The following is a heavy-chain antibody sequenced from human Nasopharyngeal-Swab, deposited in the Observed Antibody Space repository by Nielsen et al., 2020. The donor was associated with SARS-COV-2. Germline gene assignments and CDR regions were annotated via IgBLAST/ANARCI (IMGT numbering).Heavy chain of an antibody. CDR3: ARGRRLLPTLMVVDTPDGFGY. D-gene: IGHD3-22*01. V-gene: IGHV4-4*07. CDR2: IYTSGST. J-gene: IGHJ4*02. Sequence: SETLSLTCTVSGGSISSYYWSWIRQPAGKGLEWIGRIYTSGSTNYNPSLKSRVTMSVDTSKNQFSLNLSSVTAADTAVYYCARGRRLLPTLMVVDTPDGFGYWGQGTLVTVSS. CDR1: GGSISSYY.